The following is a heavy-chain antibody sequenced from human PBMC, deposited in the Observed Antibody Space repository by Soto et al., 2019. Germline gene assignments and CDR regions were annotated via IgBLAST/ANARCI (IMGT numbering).Heavy chain of an antibody. D-gene: IGHD6-25*01. CDR1: GYTFNSYG. V-gene: IGHV1-18*01. CDR3: PRDRVGRAAGIAAEYFQH. J-gene: IGHJ1*01. CDR2: ISAYNGNT. Sequence: QVQLVQSGAEVKKPGASVKVSCKASGYTFNSYGISWVRQAPGQGLEWMGWISAYNGNTNYAQKLQGRVTMTTDTPSSTAYMELRSLRSDDTAVYYCPRDRVGRAAGIAAEYFQHWGQGTLVTVSS.